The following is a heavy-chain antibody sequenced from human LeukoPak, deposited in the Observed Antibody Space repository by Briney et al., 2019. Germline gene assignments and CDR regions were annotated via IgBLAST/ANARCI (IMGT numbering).Heavy chain of an antibody. Sequence: PSETLSLTCTVSGGSISSSSYCWGWIRQPPGKGLEWIGSIYYSGSTYYNPSLKSRVTISVDTSKNQFSLKLSSVTAADTAVYYCARHEDPYSSSWYVDYWGQGTLVTVSS. CDR3: ARHEDPYSSSWYVDY. V-gene: IGHV4-39*01. J-gene: IGHJ4*02. CDR1: GGSISSSSYC. D-gene: IGHD6-13*01. CDR2: IYYSGST.